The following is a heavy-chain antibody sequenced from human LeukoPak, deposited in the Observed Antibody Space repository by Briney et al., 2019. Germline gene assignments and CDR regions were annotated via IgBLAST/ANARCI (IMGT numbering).Heavy chain of an antibody. V-gene: IGHV3-30*18. CDR3: AKGLYSSSSVVDY. CDR2: ISFDGGSK. D-gene: IGHD6-6*01. Sequence: GGSLRLSCAASGFTFSSFGMHWVRQAPGKGLEWVAAISFDGGSKTYADSVKGRFTISRDNSKNTLYLQMNSLIVDDTALYYCAKGLYSSSSVVDYWGQGTLVTVSS. J-gene: IGHJ4*02. CDR1: GFTFSSFG.